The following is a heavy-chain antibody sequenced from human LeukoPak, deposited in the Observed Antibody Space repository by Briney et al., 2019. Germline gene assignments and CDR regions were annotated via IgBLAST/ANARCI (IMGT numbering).Heavy chain of an antibody. CDR2: INSDGSST. J-gene: IGHJ4*02. D-gene: IGHD2-8*01. CDR3: ARDLGYCTNGVCHTRFDY. V-gene: IGHV3-74*01. Sequence: WGSLRLSCAASGFTFSSYWMHWVRQAPGKGLVWVSHINSDGSSTSYADSVKGRFTISRDNAKNTLYLQMNSLRAEDTAVYYCARDLGYCTNGVCHTRFDYWGQGTLVAVSS. CDR1: GFTFSSYW.